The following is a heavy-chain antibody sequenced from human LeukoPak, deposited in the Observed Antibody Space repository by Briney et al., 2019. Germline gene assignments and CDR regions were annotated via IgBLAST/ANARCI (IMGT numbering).Heavy chain of an antibody. Sequence: SVKVSFKASGYTFTSYYMHWVRQAPGQGLEWMGIINPSGGSTSYAQRFQGRATITRDTSTSTVYMELSSLRSEDTPVYYCARDSVQPLGYYDSSGSSGDYWGQGTLVTVSS. CDR2: INPSGGST. V-gene: IGHV1-46*01. CDR1: GYTFTSYY. J-gene: IGHJ4*02. CDR3: ARDSVQPLGYYDSSGSSGDY. D-gene: IGHD3-22*01.